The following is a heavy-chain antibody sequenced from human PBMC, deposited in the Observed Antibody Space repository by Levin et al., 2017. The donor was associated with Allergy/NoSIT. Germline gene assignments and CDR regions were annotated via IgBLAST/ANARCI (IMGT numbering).Heavy chain of an antibody. V-gene: IGHV1-18*01. CDR3: AREIASTMVRGVIDL. J-gene: IGHJ4*02. CDR1: GYTFTTYG. Sequence: ASVKVSCKASGYTFTTYGISWVRQAPGQGLEWMGWISAYNGNTNYAQKLQGRVTMTTDTSTSTAYMELRSLRSDDTAVYYCAREIASTMVRGVIDLWGQGTLVTVSS. CDR2: ISAYNGNT. D-gene: IGHD3-10*01.